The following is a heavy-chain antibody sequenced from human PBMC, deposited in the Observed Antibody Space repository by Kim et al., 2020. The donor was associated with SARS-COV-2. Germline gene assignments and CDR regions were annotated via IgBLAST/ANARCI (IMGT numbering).Heavy chain of an antibody. J-gene: IGHJ4*02. D-gene: IGHD6-19*01. CDR3: AGRQLTSGWDYFDY. V-gene: IGHV3-74*01. Sequence: DSVQGRFTIPRDKAKNTLYLIMNSPGAEDTAVYYCAGRQLTSGWDYFDYWGQGTLVTVSS.